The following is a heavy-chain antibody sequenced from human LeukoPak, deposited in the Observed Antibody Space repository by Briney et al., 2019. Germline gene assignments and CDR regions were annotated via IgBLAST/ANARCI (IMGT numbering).Heavy chain of an antibody. CDR3: AKVQMSTGWTFDF. D-gene: IGHD2-2*01. CDR2: IDGSGDNR. J-gene: IGHJ4*02. V-gene: IGHV3-23*01. CDR1: GFTFKNYA. Sequence: GGSLRLSCAASGFTFKNYAMSWVRQAPGKGLEWVSSIDGSGDNRYYADSVKGRFTISRDNSGNTLYLQLRGLGAEDTATYYYAKVQMSTGWTFDFWGQGSLVTVSS.